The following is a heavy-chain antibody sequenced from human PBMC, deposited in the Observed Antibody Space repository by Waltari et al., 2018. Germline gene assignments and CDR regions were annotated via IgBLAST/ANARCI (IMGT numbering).Heavy chain of an antibody. CDR3: ANYDFWSGLQMDV. Sequence: EVQLVESGGGLVQPGGSLRLSCAASGFTFSSYSLNWVRQAPGKGLELVSYISSSSSTIYYADSVKGRFTISRDNAKNSLYLQMNSLRAEDTAVYYCANYDFWSGLQMDVWGKGTTVTVSS. CDR2: ISSSSSTI. D-gene: IGHD3-3*01. J-gene: IGHJ6*04. CDR1: GFTFSSYS. V-gene: IGHV3-48*01.